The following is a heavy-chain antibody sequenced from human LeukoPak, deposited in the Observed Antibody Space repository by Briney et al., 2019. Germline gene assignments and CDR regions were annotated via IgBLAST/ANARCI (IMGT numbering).Heavy chain of an antibody. Sequence: ASVKVSCKASGYTFTSYYMHWVRQPPGQGLEWMGIINPSGGSTCYAQSVQGRFTITRDTSTSTVYMELSSLRSEDTAVYYCARGRGPGEWLTLNIGGEGTRVTVSS. CDR1: GYTFTSYY. CDR3: ARGRGPGEWLTLNI. V-gene: IGHV1-46*01. J-gene: IGHJ4*02. CDR2: INPSGGST. D-gene: IGHD6-19*01.